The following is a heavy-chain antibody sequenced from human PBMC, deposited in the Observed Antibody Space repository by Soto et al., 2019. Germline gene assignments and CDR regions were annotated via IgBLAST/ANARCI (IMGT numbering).Heavy chain of an antibody. CDR3: AREVMEAGDTDAFDI. D-gene: IGHD6-13*01. CDR1: GGSISSGNQY. Sequence: QVQLQESGPGLVKPSQTLSLTCTVSGGSISSGNQYWSWIRQHPEKGLEWIGYISYAGTTHYNPSLGSRVTISIDTSKNQFSLKVSSVTAADTAVFYCAREVMEAGDTDAFDIWGQGTGVTVSA. J-gene: IGHJ3*02. V-gene: IGHV4-31*03. CDR2: ISYAGTT.